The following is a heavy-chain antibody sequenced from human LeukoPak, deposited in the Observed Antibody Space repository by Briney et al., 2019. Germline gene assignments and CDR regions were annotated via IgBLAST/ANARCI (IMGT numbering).Heavy chain of an antibody. V-gene: IGHV4-34*01. CDR1: GGSFSGYY. J-gene: IGHJ4*02. Sequence: SETLSLTCAVYGGSFSGYYWSWIRQPPGKGLEWIGEINHSGSTNYNPSLKSRVTISVDTSKNQFSLKLSSVTAADTAVYYCARVFHYYDSSGYGWLDYWGQGTLVTVSS. D-gene: IGHD3-22*01. CDR2: INHSGST. CDR3: ARVFHYYDSSGYGWLDY.